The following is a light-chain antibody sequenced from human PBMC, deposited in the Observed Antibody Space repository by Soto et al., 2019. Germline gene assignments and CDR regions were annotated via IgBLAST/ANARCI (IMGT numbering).Light chain of an antibody. Sequence: DLQMTQSPSSLSASIGDRVTITCRSSQTISNFLNWYKQKPGKAPNLLIHDASRLQGGVPSRFSGSGSGTDFTLTISSLQPEDFATYYCQQSYGIPVTFGGGTKVE. CDR2: DAS. CDR1: QTISNF. J-gene: IGKJ4*02. V-gene: IGKV1-39*01. CDR3: QQSYGIPVT.